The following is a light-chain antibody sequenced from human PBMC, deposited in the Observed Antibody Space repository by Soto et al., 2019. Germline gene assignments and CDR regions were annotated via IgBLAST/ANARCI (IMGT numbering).Light chain of an antibody. CDR1: QIFGRG. CDR3: QQYNSFSLLT. J-gene: IGKJ4*01. V-gene: IGKV1-5*03. Sequence: DIQMTQSLPPLPPSVGDKVTIPSRASQIFGRGLAWFQKKPGKAPNLLIYEASNLESGVPSRFTGSGSGKEFTLTISSLQPDDFATYYCQQYNSFSLLTFGGGTKVEIK. CDR2: EAS.